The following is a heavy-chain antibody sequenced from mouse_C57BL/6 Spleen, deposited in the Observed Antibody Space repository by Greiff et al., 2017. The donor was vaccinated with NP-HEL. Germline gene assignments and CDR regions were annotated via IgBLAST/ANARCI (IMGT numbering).Heavy chain of an antibody. CDR1: GYTFTSYW. CDR3: ARLYYYGSSYYFDY. V-gene: IGHV1-52*01. J-gene: IGHJ2*01. D-gene: IGHD1-1*01. Sequence: VKLQQPGAELVRPGSSVKLSCKASGYTFTSYWMHWVKQRPIQGLEWIGNIDPSDSETHYNQKFKDKATLTVDKSSSTAYMQLSSLTSEDSAVYYCARLYYYGSSYYFDYWGQGTTLTVSS. CDR2: IDPSDSET.